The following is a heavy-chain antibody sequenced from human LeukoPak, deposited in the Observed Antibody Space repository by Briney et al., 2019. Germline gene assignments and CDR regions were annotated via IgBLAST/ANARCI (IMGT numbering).Heavy chain of an antibody. CDR1: GYTFTSYY. Sequence: ASVKVSCKASGYTFTSYYMHWVRQAPGQGLEWMGIINPSGGSTSYAQKFQGRVTMTRDTSTSTVYMELSSLRSEDTAVYYCARGSHQGYCGGDCYSVDPHFDYWGQGTLVTVSS. V-gene: IGHV1-46*01. CDR2: INPSGGST. CDR3: ARGSHQGYCGGDCYSVDPHFDY. J-gene: IGHJ4*02. D-gene: IGHD2-21*01.